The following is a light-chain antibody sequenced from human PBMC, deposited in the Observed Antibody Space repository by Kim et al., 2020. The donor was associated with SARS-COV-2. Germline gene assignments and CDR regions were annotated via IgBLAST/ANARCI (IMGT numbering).Light chain of an antibody. V-gene: IGKV3-15*01. J-gene: IGKJ2*01. CDR3: QQYNNWPPSRT. CDR1: QSVSSN. Sequence: EIVMTQSPATLSVSPGERATLSCRASQSVSSNLVWYQQKPGQAPRLLIYGASTRATGIPARFSGSGSGTEFTLTISSLQSEDFAVYYCQQYNNWPPSRTFGQGTKLEI. CDR2: GAS.